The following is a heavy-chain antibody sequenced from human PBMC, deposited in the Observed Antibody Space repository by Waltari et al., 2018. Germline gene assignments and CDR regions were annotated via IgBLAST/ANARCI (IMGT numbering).Heavy chain of an antibody. CDR2: LYSDGRT. Sequence: EMQLVESEGGLVQPGGSLTLSCTAYGFDVNRNYMSWVRQAPGKGPEWVSVLYSDGRTFYADSVKGRFTISRHDSKNTLYLQLNSLTPDDTAVYYCARGFTLILGPWGQGALVTVSS. CDR1: GFDVNRNY. D-gene: IGHD3-16*01. CDR3: ARGFTLILGP. V-gene: IGHV3-53*04. J-gene: IGHJ5*02.